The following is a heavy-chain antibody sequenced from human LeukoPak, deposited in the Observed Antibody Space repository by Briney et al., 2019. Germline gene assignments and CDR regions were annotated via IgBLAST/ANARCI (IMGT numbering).Heavy chain of an antibody. J-gene: IGHJ4*02. Sequence: GGSLRLSCAASGFTVSSNFMSWVRQAPGKGLEWVSLIYSGGGTYYADSVKGRFTISRDNSKNTLYLQMNSLRAEDTAVYYCARAIVVVPAALTDEYYFDYWGQGTLVTVSS. CDR1: GFTVSSNF. D-gene: IGHD2-2*01. CDR3: ARAIVVVPAALTDEYYFDY. CDR2: IYSGGGT. V-gene: IGHV3-53*01.